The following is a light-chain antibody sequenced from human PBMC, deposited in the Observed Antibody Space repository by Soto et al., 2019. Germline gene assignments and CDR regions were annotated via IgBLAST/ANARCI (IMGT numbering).Light chain of an antibody. J-gene: IGKJ1*01. CDR2: KAS. CDR3: QHYNSYSEA. V-gene: IGKV1-5*03. Sequence: IHMTHSPSSLPASFGYRFTMNFRSNQSISTWLAWYQQKPGKAPKLLIYKASTLKSGVPSRFSGSGSGTEFTLTISSLQPDDFATYYCQHYNSYSEAFGQGTKVDTK. CDR1: QSISTW.